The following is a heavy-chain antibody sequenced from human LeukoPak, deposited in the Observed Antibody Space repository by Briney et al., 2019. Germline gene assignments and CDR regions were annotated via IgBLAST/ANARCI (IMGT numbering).Heavy chain of an antibody. CDR2: IYYSGST. D-gene: IGHD2-2*01. V-gene: IGHV4-39*07. J-gene: IGHJ4*02. CDR1: GGSISSSSYY. Sequence: SETLSLTCTVSGGSISSSSYYWGWIRQPPGKGLEWIGSIYYSGSTYYNPSFKSRVTISVDTSKNQFSLKLNSVTAADTAVYYCARVRYCSTNRCYDREFDNWGQGTLVTVSS. CDR3: ARVRYCSTNRCYDREFDN.